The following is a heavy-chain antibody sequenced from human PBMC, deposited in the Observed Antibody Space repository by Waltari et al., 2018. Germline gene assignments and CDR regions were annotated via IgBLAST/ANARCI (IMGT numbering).Heavy chain of an antibody. J-gene: IGHJ3*01. D-gene: IGHD6-25*01. Sequence: QVELMQSEPEVKKPGSSMKLSCKSSADSFRSKSVTWVRQAPGGGLEWVGGCDPILGTEHDAGRVQGRVTLSSDLSTNTALLEMTSLKSDDTAVYYCARVQRALAGRASHDVLDLWGHGTLVTVSS. V-gene: IGHV1-69*01. CDR2: CDPILGTE. CDR1: ADSFRSKS. CDR3: ARVQRALAGRASHDVLDL.